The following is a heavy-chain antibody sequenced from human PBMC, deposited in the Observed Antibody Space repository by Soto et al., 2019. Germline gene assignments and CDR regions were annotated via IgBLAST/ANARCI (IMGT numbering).Heavy chain of an antibody. CDR1: GYPFNSYA. V-gene: IGHV1-3*01. J-gene: IGHJ4*02. D-gene: IGHD3-10*01. Sequence: EASVKVSCKASGYPFNSYAIHWVRQAPGQSLEWVAWINAGNGNTKYSQKFQGRVTISGDTSAITAYMEVRSLKSEDTAVYYCSRVDPGETSPFDHWGQGTLVTAPQ. CDR3: SRVDPGETSPFDH. CDR2: INAGNGNT.